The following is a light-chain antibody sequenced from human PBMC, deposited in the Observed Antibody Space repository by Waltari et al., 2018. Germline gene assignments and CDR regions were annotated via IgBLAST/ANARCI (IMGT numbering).Light chain of an antibody. V-gene: IGLV2-14*01. CDR1: RSDVGGYNY. J-gene: IGLJ2*01. Sequence: QSALTQPASVSESPGQSITISCTGTRSDVGGYNYVSWYQQHPGKAPKLMIEDVSKRPSGVSNRFSGSKAGNPASLTISGRQAEDEADYYCSSYTSSSPVVFGGGTKLTVL. CDR3: SSYTSSSPVV. CDR2: DVS.